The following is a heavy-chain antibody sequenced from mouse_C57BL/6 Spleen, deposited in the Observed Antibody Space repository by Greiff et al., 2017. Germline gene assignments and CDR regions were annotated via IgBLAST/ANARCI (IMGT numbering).Heavy chain of an antibody. CDR1: GFTFTDYY. Sequence: EVQRVESGGGLVQPGGSLSLSCAASGFTFTDYYMSWVRQPPGKALEWLGFIRNKANGYTTEYSASVKGRFTISRDNSQSIRYLQMNALRAEDSATYDCARYRGYDDGVGWLAYWGQGTMVTVSA. CDR3: ARYRGYDDGVGWLAY. CDR2: IRNKANGYTT. V-gene: IGHV7-3*01. D-gene: IGHD2-4*01. J-gene: IGHJ3*01.